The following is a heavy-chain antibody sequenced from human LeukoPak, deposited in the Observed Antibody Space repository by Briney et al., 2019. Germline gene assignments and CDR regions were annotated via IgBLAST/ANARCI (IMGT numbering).Heavy chain of an antibody. Sequence: GGSLRLSCAASGFTFSSYEMNWVRQAPGKGLEWVAIISYDGSNEYYADSVKGRFTISRDNSKNTLYLQMNSLRAEDTAVYYCAKDTTTTVTTLLDYWGQGTLVTVSS. CDR1: GFTFSSYE. CDR2: ISYDGSNE. J-gene: IGHJ4*02. CDR3: AKDTTTTVTTLLDY. D-gene: IGHD4-17*01. V-gene: IGHV3-30*04.